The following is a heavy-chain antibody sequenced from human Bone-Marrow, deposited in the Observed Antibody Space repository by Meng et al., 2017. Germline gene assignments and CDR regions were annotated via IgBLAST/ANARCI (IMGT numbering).Heavy chain of an antibody. CDR2: IQRGGST. J-gene: IGHJ5*02. D-gene: IGHD3-22*01. CDR1: GGSLSSSNW. V-gene: IGHV4-4*02. CDR3: ARIPDYDTSAS. Sequence: QVQLQESGPGLVKPSGTLSLTCAVSGGSLSSSNWWSWVRQPPGRGLEWIGEIQRGGSTNYSPSLKSRVTISIDKSKNQFSLMLTSLTAADTAVYYCARIPDYDTSASWGQGTLVTVSS.